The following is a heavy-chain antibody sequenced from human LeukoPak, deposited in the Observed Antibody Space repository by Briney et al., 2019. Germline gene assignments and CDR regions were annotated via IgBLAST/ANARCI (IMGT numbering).Heavy chain of an antibody. CDR1: XGTFISYT. V-gene: IGHV1-69*10. CDR2: IIPILGIA. D-gene: IGHD3-22*01. J-gene: IGHJ4*02. CDR3: ARDGYYYDSSGALDY. Sequence: XXASXGTFISYTISXVRQAPGQGGEWXGGIIPILGIANYAQKFQGRVTITADKSTTTAYMELSSLRSEDTAVYYCARDGYYYDSSGALDYWGQGTLVTVSS.